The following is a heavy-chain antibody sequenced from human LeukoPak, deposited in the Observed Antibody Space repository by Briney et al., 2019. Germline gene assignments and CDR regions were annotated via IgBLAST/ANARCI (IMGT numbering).Heavy chain of an antibody. V-gene: IGHV4-4*07. D-gene: IGHD1-26*01. CDR1: SGSINSYY. CDR3: GRQGYTASYYFLDF. Sequence: SETLSLTCTVSSGSINSYYWGWVRQPPGKGLEWIGRIYTTGATQYNPSLKSRVTMSIDTSTNQFSLSLRSMTAADTAAYYCGRQGYTASYYFLDFWSQGTLVAVS. CDR2: IYTTGAT. J-gene: IGHJ4*02.